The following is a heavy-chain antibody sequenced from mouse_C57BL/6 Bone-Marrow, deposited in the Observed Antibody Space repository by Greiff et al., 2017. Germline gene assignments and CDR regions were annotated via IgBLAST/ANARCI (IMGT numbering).Heavy chain of an antibody. Sequence: EVQLQQSGPELVKPGASVKISCKASGYTFTDYYMNWVKQSHGKSLEWIGDINPNNGGTSYNQKFKGKATLTVDKSSSTAYMELRSLTSEDSAVYYCARGPSLYYDYPCYWGQGTLVTVSA. J-gene: IGHJ3*01. CDR3: ARGPSLYYDYPCY. CDR2: INPNNGGT. D-gene: IGHD2-4*01. V-gene: IGHV1-26*01. CDR1: GYTFTDYY.